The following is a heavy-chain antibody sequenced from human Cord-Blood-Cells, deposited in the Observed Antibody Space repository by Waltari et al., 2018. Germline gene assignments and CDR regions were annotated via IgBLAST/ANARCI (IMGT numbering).Heavy chain of an antibody. V-gene: IGHV3-53*02. CDR3: ARVFYDFWSGYYPDY. CDR2: IYSGGST. D-gene: IGHD3-3*01. CDR1: GFTVSSNY. J-gene: IGHJ4*02. Sequence: EVQLVETGGGLIQPGGSLRLSCAASGFTVSSNYMSGVRQAPGKGLEWVSVIYSGGSTYYADSVKGRFTISRDNSKNTLYLQMNSLRAEDTAVYYCARVFYDFWSGYYPDYWGQGTLVTVSS.